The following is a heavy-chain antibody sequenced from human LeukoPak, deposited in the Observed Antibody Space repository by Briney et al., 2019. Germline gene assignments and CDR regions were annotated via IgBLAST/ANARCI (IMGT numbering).Heavy chain of an antibody. D-gene: IGHD2-2*01. CDR1: GFTFSSYW. Sequence: GGSLRLSCAASGFTFSSYWMSWVRQAPGKGLEWLANIKQDGSEKYYVGSVKGRFTISRDNAKNSLDLQMTSLRADDTAVYYCARERGGFCSGTTCYEAFDIWGQGTMVTVSS. CDR2: IKQDGSEK. J-gene: IGHJ3*02. CDR3: ARERGGFCSGTTCYEAFDI. V-gene: IGHV3-7*01.